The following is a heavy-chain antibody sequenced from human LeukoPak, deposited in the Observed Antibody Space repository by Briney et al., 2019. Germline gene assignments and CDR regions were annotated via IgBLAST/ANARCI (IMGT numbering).Heavy chain of an antibody. J-gene: IGHJ1*01. CDR1: GYTFTGYY. D-gene: IGHD6-13*01. V-gene: IGHV1-2*02. CDR3: ARSLAAGLPEYFQH. Sequence: ASVKVSCKASGYTFTGYYMHWVRQAPGQGLEWMGWINPNSGGTNYAQKFQGRVTMTRDTSISTAYMELSRLRSDDTAVYYCARSLAAGLPEYFQHWGQGILVTVSS. CDR2: INPNSGGT.